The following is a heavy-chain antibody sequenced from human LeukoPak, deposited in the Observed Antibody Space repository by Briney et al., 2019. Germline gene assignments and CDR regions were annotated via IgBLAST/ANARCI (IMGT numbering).Heavy chain of an antibody. D-gene: IGHD2-8*01. CDR1: GFMFSTSG. CDR2: IHFDGSIK. V-gene: IGHV3-30*02. CDR3: SKEGVRCCHDDS. Sequence: GGSLRLSCVAPGFMFSTSGLHWVRQAPDKGLEWVAYIHFDGSIKFYADSVNGRFTISRDNSKNTLYLQMDSLRSEDTAIYYCSKEGVRCCHDDSWGRGTLVTVSS. J-gene: IGHJ5*01.